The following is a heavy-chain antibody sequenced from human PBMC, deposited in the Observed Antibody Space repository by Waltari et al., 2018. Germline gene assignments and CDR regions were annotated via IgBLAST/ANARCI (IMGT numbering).Heavy chain of an antibody. CDR1: GFPFSTYW. Sequence: EVQLVESGGDLVQPGGSLGLSCAASGFPFSTYWMTWVRQAPGKGLEWLANIKEDGSEKNYVDSVKGRFTISRDNAKNSLYLQMNSLRAEDTAVYYCARDPHYSNFDYWGQGTLVTVSS. CDR3: ARDPHYSNFDY. D-gene: IGHD4-4*01. J-gene: IGHJ4*02. CDR2: IKEDGSEK. V-gene: IGHV3-7*01.